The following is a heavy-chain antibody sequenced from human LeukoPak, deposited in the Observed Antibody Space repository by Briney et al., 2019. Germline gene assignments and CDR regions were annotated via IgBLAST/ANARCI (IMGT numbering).Heavy chain of an antibody. CDR3: AGVAVVGATSGWFDP. CDR2: INHSGST. Sequence: SETLSLTCAVYGGSFSGYYWSWLRQPPGKGLEWIGEINHSGSTNYNPSLKSRVTISVDTSKNQFSLKLSPVTAADTAVYYCAGVAVVGATSGWFDPWGQGTLVTVSS. CDR1: GGSFSGYY. D-gene: IGHD1-26*01. V-gene: IGHV4-34*01. J-gene: IGHJ5*02.